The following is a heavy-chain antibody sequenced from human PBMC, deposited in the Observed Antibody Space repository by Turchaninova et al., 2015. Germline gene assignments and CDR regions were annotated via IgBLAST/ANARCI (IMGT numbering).Heavy chain of an antibody. J-gene: IGHJ3*02. D-gene: IGHD2-15*01. V-gene: IGHV4-38-2*01. CDR1: GYSTSSGST. CDR3: AMLAGDLDLSDGSEI. CDR2: LYHSGSP. Sequence: QVQLQESGPGLVKPSETLSLPFAVSGYSTSSGSTWGWVRQPPGTGLEWIGSLYHSGSPYYNPSLKSRVSISLDAPKNQFSLKLRSMTAADTAVYYCAMLAGDLDLSDGSEIWGQGTMVIVSS.